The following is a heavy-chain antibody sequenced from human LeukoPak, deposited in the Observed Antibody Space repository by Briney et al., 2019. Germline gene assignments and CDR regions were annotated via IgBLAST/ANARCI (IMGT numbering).Heavy chain of an antibody. V-gene: IGHV3-23*01. J-gene: IGHJ4*02. CDR3: AKDRSGIVVVPAASTFDY. Sequence: GGSLRLSCAASGFTFSSYAVSWVRHAPGKGLEWVSAISGSGGSTYYADSVKGRFTISRDNSKNTLYLQMNSLRAEDTAVYYCAKDRSGIVVVPAASTFDYWGQGTLVTVSS. D-gene: IGHD2-2*01. CDR1: GFTFSSYA. CDR2: ISGSGGST.